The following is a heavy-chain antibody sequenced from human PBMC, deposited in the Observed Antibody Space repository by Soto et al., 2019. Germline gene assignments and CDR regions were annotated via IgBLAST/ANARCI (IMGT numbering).Heavy chain of an antibody. D-gene: IGHD2-15*01. J-gene: IGHJ4*01. CDR3: ARAHAPTLPFDY. CDR2: IFHSGNA. CDR1: GGSMRNVY. V-gene: IGHV4-59*01. Sequence: QVHLQESGPGLVKPLETLSLTCTVSGGSMRNVYWSWIRQPPGKRLEWIGFIFHSGNAKYNPSLKSRVTISIDTSKNQFSLSLDSVTAADTAVYFCARAHAPTLPFDYWGLGTLVTVSS.